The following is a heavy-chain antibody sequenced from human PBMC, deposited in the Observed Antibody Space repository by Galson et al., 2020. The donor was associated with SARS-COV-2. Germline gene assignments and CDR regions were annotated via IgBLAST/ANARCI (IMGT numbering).Heavy chain of an antibody. J-gene: IGHJ4*02. V-gene: IGHV1-18*01. CDR3: ARDQEDDWNYARYFGF. D-gene: IGHD1-7*01. Sequence: ASVKVSCKTSGYTFINFGISWVRQAPGQGLEWMGWVSAYNGNTKFAQNFQGRVTMTTDTSTSTAHMELRSLRSDDTAVYYCARDQEDDWNYARYFGFWGQGTLVTVSS. CDR2: VSAYNGNT. CDR1: GYTFINFG.